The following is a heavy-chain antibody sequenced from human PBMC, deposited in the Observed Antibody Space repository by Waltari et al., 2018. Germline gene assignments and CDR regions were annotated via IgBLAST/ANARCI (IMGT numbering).Heavy chain of an antibody. Sequence: EVQLLQSGGGLVQPGGSLRPSCATSGFGFGGYALTWVRQAPGKGLEWVSTISGSGSSTFYADSVRGRFTISRDNARNTVFLEMNSLRVDDTAFYYCAKDSRGYTPSPGDSWGQGTQVTVS. D-gene: IGHD5-18*01. CDR2: ISGSGSST. CDR3: AKDSRGYTPSPGDS. V-gene: IGHV3-23*01. CDR1: GFGFGGYA. J-gene: IGHJ4*02.